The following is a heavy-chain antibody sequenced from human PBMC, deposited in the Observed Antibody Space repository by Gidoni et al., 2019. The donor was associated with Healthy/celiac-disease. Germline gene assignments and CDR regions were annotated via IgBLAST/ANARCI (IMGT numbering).Heavy chain of an antibody. J-gene: IGHJ4*02. CDR2: ISAYNGNT. Sequence: KVSCKASGYTFTSYGISWVRQAPGQGLEWMGWISAYNGNTNYAQKLQGRVTMTTDTSTSTAYMELRSLRSDDTAVYYCARSRGGTYYDFWSGYETPHYFDYWGQGTLVTVSS. D-gene: IGHD3-3*01. V-gene: IGHV1-18*04. CDR1: GYTFTSYG. CDR3: ARSRGGTYYDFWSGYETPHYFDY.